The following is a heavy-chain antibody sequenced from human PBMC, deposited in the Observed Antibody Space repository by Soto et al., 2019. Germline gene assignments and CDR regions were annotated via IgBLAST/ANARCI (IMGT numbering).Heavy chain of an antibody. D-gene: IGHD2-15*01. Sequence: PGESLKISCKTSGYRFISYWVAWGRELPGKGLEWMGTSYPGDSTSTYSPSFQGQVTISVDTSITTAYLQLNSLKASDTAMYYCARIIGYCRNNDCSWTFDVWGQGTMVTVSS. CDR1: GYRFISYW. V-gene: IGHV5-51*01. CDR3: ARIIGYCRNNDCSWTFDV. CDR2: SYPGDSTS. J-gene: IGHJ3*01.